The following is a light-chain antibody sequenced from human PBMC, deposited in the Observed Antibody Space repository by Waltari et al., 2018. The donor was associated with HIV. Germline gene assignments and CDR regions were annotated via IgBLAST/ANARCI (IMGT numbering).Light chain of an antibody. V-gene: IGLV2-14*01. CDR1: SSAVGGYNY. CDR2: EVN. Sequence: QSALTQPASVSGSPGQSLTISCTGTSSAVGGYNYVSWYQQHPDKAPKLVIFEVNKRPSGVSNRFSGSKSGNTASLTISGLQAEDEADYYCSSYTSSRTLVFGGGTKLTVL. J-gene: IGLJ3*02. CDR3: SSYTSSRTLV.